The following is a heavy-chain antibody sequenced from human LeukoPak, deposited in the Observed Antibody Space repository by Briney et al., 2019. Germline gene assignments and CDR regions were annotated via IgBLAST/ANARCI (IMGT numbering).Heavy chain of an antibody. V-gene: IGHV4-59*08. CDR1: GGSISSYY. Sequence: SSETLSLTCTVSGGSISSYYWSWIRQPPGKGLEWIGYIYYSGSTNYNPSLKSRVTISVDTSKNQFSLKLTSVTAADTAVYQCARHSYGRDAFDIWGQGTKVTVSS. J-gene: IGHJ3*02. CDR2: IYYSGST. D-gene: IGHD3-16*01. CDR3: ARHSYGRDAFDI.